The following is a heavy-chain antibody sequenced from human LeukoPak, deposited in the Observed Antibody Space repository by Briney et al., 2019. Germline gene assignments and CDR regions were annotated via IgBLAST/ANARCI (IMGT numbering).Heavy chain of an antibody. Sequence: QAGGSLRLSCAASGFTFSSYAMSWVRQAPGKGLEWVSVISGSGGSTDYADSVKGRSTISRDNSKNTLYLQMNSLRAEDTAVYYCAKDSDYYGSGSYYDYWGQGTLVTVSS. CDR3: AKDSDYYGSGSYYDY. J-gene: IGHJ4*02. CDR2: ISGSGGST. CDR1: GFTFSSYA. D-gene: IGHD3-10*01. V-gene: IGHV3-23*01.